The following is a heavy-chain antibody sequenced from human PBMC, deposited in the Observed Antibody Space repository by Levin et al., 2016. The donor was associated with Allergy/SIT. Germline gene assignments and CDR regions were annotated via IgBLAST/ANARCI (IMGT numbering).Heavy chain of an antibody. CDR2: IYYSGST. V-gene: IGHV4-39*01. CDR3: ARLRVIPDAKITYYYYGMDV. CDR1: GGSISSGTYY. J-gene: IGHJ6*02. D-gene: IGHD2-2*01. Sequence: SETLSLTCTVSGGSISSGTYYWGWIRQSPEKGLEWIGCIYYSGSTSYNPSLKSRVTISVDTSKNQCSLKLNSVTAADTAVYYCARLRVIPDAKITYYYYGMDVWGQGTTVTVSS.